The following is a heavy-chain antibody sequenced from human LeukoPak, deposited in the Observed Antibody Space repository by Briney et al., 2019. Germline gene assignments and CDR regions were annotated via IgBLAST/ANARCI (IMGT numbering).Heavy chain of an antibody. Sequence: GGSLRLSCAASGFTFISYSMTWVRQAPGKGLEWVSLIRWDGGSTYYADSVKGRFTISRDNSKNSLYLQMNSLRTEDTALYYCAKEGDGYHWGQGTMVTVSS. CDR1: GFTFISYS. D-gene: IGHD5-24*01. CDR3: AKEGDGYH. J-gene: IGHJ3*01. CDR2: IRWDGGST. V-gene: IGHV3-43*01.